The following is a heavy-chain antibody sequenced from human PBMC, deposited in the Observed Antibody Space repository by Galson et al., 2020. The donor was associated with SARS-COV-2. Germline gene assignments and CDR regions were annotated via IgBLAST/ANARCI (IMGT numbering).Heavy chain of an antibody. D-gene: IGHD4-4*01. Sequence: SVKVSCKASGGTFSSYTISWVRQAPGQGLEWMGRIIPILGIAHYAQKFQGRVTITADKSTSTAYMELSSLRSEDTAVYYCASDHPVTTAPSGYYYGMEVWGQGTTVTVSS. CDR3: ASDHPVTTAPSGYYYGMEV. V-gene: IGHV1-69*02. J-gene: IGHJ6*02. CDR1: GGTFSSYT. CDR2: IIPILGIA.